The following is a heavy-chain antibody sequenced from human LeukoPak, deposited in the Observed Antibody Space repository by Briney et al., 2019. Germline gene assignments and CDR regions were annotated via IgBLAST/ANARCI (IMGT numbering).Heavy chain of an antibody. Sequence: ASVKVSCKASGYTFTGYYLHWVRQAPGQGLEWMGIINPTGGSTTYAQKFQGRVTMTRDTSTSTVYMELSSLRSDDTAVYYCARTAARRFDYWGQGTLVTVSS. D-gene: IGHD6-6*01. CDR1: GYTFTGYY. J-gene: IGHJ4*02. CDR3: ARTAARRFDY. CDR2: INPTGGST. V-gene: IGHV1-46*01.